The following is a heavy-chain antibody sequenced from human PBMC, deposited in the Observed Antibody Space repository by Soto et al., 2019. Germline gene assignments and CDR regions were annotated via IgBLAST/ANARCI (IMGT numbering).Heavy chain of an antibody. Sequence: QVQLQESGPGLVKPSQTLSLTCTVSGGSISSGGYYWSWIRQHPGKGLEWIWYIYYSGSTYYNPSLTSRVPISVDTSKNQFSLKLSSVTAADTAVYYCARDRRYYDSSGYPQGYYFDYWGQGTLVTVSS. V-gene: IGHV4-31*03. J-gene: IGHJ4*02. CDR3: ARDRRYYDSSGYPQGYYFDY. CDR2: IYYSGST. D-gene: IGHD3-22*01. CDR1: GGSISSGGYY.